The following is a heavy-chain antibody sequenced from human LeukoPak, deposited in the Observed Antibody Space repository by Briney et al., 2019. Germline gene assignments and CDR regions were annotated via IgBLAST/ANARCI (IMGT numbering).Heavy chain of an antibody. CDR3: AKTRGYCSGGTCYCDY. CDR2: ISGSGDNT. D-gene: IGHD2-15*01. J-gene: IGHJ4*02. Sequence: GGSLRLSCAASGFTFSNYAMSWVRQAQGKGLEWVSAISGSGDNTYYADSVKGRFALSRDNSKNTVYLQMNSLRADDTAVYYCAKTRGYCSGGTCYCDYWGQGTLVTVSS. V-gene: IGHV3-23*01. CDR1: GFTFSNYA.